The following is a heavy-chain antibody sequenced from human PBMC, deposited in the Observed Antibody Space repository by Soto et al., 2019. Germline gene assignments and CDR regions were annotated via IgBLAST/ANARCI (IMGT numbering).Heavy chain of an antibody. Sequence: QVQLVQSGAEVKKPGASVKVSCKASGYTFISYGISWVRQAPGQGLEWVGWMSAFTGKADYAQIFQDRVTMTTDTSTSPAYMELRSLRSEETAVFYCARDQRYYGSGYYYSDSWGQGTLVTVSS. J-gene: IGHJ4*02. CDR2: MSAFTGKA. CDR1: GYTFISYG. V-gene: IGHV1-18*04. CDR3: ARDQRYYGSGYYYSDS. D-gene: IGHD3-10*01.